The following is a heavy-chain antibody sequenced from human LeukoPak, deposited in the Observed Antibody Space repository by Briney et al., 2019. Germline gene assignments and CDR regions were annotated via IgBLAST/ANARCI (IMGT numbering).Heavy chain of an antibody. CDR2: INPNSGGT. CDR1: GYTFTGYY. CDR3: AAGRIAARRASAFDI. Sequence: GASVKVSCKASGYTFTGYYMHWVRQAPGQGLEWMGWINPNSGGTNYAQKFQGRVTMTRDTSISTAYMELSRLRSDDTAVYYCAAGRIAARRASAFDIWGQGTMVTVSS. D-gene: IGHD6-6*01. J-gene: IGHJ3*02. V-gene: IGHV1-2*02.